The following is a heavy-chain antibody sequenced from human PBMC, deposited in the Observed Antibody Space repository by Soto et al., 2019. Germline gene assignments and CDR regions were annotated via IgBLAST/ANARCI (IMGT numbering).Heavy chain of an antibody. V-gene: IGHV3-30-3*01. CDR1: EFAFSTYA. J-gene: IGHJ4*02. CDR2: ISSDGSNK. Sequence: QVQLVESGGAVVQPGRSLRLSCAASEFAFSTYAMHWVRQAPGKGLEWVALISSDGSNKYDADSVKGRFTISRDNSKNTMYLQMNRLSAEDTAVYYCAREHPFAVAGPLDSWGQGTLVTVSS. CDR3: AREHPFAVAGPLDS. D-gene: IGHD6-19*01.